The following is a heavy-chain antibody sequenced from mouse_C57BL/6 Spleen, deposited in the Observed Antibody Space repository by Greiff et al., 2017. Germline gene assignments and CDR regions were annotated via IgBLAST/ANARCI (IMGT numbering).Heavy chain of an antibody. V-gene: IGHV10-1*01. CDR1: GFSFNTYA. Sequence: EVKVEESGGGLVQPKGSLKLSCAASGFSFNTYAMNWVRQAPGKGLEWVARIRSKSNNYATYYADSVKDRFTISRDDSESMLYLQMNNLKTEDTARYYCVRAGYYDGFADWGQGTLVTVSA. D-gene: IGHD1-1*01. J-gene: IGHJ3*01. CDR2: IRSKSNNYAT. CDR3: VRAGYYDGFAD.